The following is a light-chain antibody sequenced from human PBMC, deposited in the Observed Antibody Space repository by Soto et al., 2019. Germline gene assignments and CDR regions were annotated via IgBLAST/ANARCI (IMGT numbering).Light chain of an antibody. CDR1: QSISSW. CDR2: DAS. J-gene: IGKJ2*01. V-gene: IGKV1-5*01. CDR3: QQYNSYSVNA. Sequence: IQMTQSPSTLSATVGDRVTITCRASQSISSWLAWYQQKPGKAPKLLIYDASSLESGVPSRFSGSGSGTEFSLTISRLQPDDFATYYCQQYNSYSVNAFGQGT.